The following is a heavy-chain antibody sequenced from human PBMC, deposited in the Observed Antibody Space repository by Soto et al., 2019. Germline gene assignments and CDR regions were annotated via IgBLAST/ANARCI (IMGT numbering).Heavy chain of an antibody. J-gene: IGHJ4*02. CDR3: AKTRQAPVGTHFFDL. V-gene: IGHV3-23*01. Sequence: GGSLRLSCEGSGFTFSSFAMGWVRQAPGKGLEWLSSVSADGVSSFSADSVRGRFRVSRDNSKNTLFLQMRFLRVEDTAVYYCAKTRQAPVGTHFFDLWGQGTQVTVSS. CDR1: GFTFSSFA. CDR2: VSADGVSS.